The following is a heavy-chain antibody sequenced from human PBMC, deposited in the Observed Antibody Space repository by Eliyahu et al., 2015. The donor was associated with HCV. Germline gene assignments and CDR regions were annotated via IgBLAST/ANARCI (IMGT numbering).Heavy chain of an antibody. J-gene: IGHJ4*02. V-gene: IGHV3-21*01. CDR2: ISGGSKYI. D-gene: IGHD6-13*01. CDR3: ARGGGSSWSPAFDY. Sequence: EVELVGSGGGLVQPGGSLRLSCSASGFAFXNYXMTWVRQAPGKGLEWVSSISGATAISGGSKYIYYADSVEGRFTISRDNAKNSLSLQMNSLRAEDTAVYYCARGGGSSWSPAFDYWGQGTLVTVSS. CDR1: GFAFXNYX.